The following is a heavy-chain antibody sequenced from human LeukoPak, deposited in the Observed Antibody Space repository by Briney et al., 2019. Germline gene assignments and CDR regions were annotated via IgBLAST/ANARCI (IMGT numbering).Heavy chain of an antibody. Sequence: SETLSLTCTVSGCSFSSYYLSWIRQPPGKGLKWMGYIYYSGSTNYNPSLKSRVTISVDTSKNQFSLKLSSVTAADTAVYYCARELRYFEWFGSYYMDVWGKGTTVTVSS. J-gene: IGHJ6*03. CDR2: IYYSGST. CDR1: GCSFSSYY. CDR3: ARELRYFEWFGSYYMDV. D-gene: IGHD3-9*01. V-gene: IGHV4-59*01.